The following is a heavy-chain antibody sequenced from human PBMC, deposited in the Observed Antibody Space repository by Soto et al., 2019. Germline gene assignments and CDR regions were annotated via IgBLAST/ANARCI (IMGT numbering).Heavy chain of an antibody. CDR2: ISAYNGNT. Sequence: ASVKVSCKSSGYTFTSYGISWVRQAPGQGLEWMGWISAYNGNTNYAQKLQGRVTMTTDTSTSTAYMELRSLRSDDTAVYYCARDFDNSSGYYGPVDVWGQGTTVTVSS. V-gene: IGHV1-18*04. CDR1: GYTFTSYG. D-gene: IGHD3-22*01. CDR3: ARDFDNSSGYYGPVDV. J-gene: IGHJ6*02.